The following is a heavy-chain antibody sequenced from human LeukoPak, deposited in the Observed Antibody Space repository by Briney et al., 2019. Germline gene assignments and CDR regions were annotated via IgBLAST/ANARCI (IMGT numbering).Heavy chain of an antibody. CDR3: ARGAGVGATPSDWFDP. J-gene: IGHJ5*02. CDR2: ISSSSSYI. CDR1: GFTFSSYS. V-gene: IGHV3-21*01. D-gene: IGHD1-26*01. Sequence: GGSLRLSCAASGFTFSSYSMNWVRQAPGKGLEWVSSISSSSSYIYYADSVKGRFTISRDNAKNSLYLQMNSLRAEDTAVYYCARGAGVGATPSDWFDPWGQGTLVTVSS.